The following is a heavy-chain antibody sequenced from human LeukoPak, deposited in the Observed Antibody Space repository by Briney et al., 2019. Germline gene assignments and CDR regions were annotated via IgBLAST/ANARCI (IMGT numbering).Heavy chain of an antibody. J-gene: IGHJ6*02. Sequence: SETLSLTCTVSGGSISSYYWSWIRQPPGKGLEWIGYIYYSGSTNYNPSLKSRVTISVDTSKNQFSLKLSSVTAADTAVYYCARVPSYYYYGMDVWGQGTTVTVSS. CDR3: ARVPSYYYYGMDV. V-gene: IGHV4-59*01. CDR2: IYYSGST. CDR1: GGSISSYY.